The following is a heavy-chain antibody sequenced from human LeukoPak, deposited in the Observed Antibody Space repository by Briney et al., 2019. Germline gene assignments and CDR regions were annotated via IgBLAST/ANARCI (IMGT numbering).Heavy chain of an antibody. J-gene: IGHJ6*02. Sequence: SETLSLTCTVSGGSISSYYWSWIRQPPGKGLEWIGYIYYSGSTNYNPSLKSRVTISVDTSKNQFSLKLSSVTAADTAVYYCARVPSYYYYGMDVWGQGTTVTVSS. CDR3: ARVPSYYYYGMDV. V-gene: IGHV4-59*01. CDR2: IYYSGST. CDR1: GGSISSYY.